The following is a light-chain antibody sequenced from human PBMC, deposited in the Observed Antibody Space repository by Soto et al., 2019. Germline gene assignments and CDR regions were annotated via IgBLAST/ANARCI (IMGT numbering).Light chain of an antibody. V-gene: IGLV2-14*01. CDR1: SSDVGTYNY. J-gene: IGLJ2*01. CDR2: EVS. CDR3: SSYTRSSTEV. Sequence: QSALAQPASVSGSPGQSITISCTGTSSDVGTYNYVSWYQQHPGKAPKLMIYEVSNRPSGVSNRFSGSKSGNTASLTISGLQAEDEADYYCSSYTRSSTEVFGGGTKLTVL.